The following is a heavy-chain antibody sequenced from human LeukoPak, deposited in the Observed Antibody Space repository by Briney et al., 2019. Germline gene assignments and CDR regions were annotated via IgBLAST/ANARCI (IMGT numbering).Heavy chain of an antibody. CDR3: VRYSSSSGWFDP. CDR2: IYYSGRT. J-gene: IGHJ5*02. V-gene: IGHV4-39*01. CDR1: AGSISSSSYY. Sequence: PSATLSLTCTLSAGSISSSSYYWGWIRHPPRNGLEWIGIIYYSGRTSYNPSLKSRVTISVDTSKNQFSLKLRSVTATDTAVYYCVRYSSSSGWFDPWGQGTLVTVSS. D-gene: IGHD6-6*01.